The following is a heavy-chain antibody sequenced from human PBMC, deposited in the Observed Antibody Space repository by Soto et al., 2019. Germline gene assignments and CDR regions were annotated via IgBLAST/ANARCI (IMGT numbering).Heavy chain of an antibody. V-gene: IGHV3-30*18. Sequence: GGSLRLSCAASGFTFSSYGMHWVRQAPGKGLEWVAVISYDGSNKYYADSVKGRFTISRDNSKNTLYLQMNSLRAEDTAVYYCAKEGDYVWGSYRQYYFDYWGQGTLVTVSS. J-gene: IGHJ4*02. D-gene: IGHD3-16*02. CDR1: GFTFSSYG. CDR2: ISYDGSNK. CDR3: AKEGDYVWGSYRQYYFDY.